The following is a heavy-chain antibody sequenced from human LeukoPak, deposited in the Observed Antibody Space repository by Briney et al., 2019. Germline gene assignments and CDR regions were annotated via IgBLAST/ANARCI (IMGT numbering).Heavy chain of an antibody. J-gene: IGHJ4*02. CDR2: IYYTGST. D-gene: IGHD1-1*01. CDR3: ARLRTSHPYYLDF. Sequence: SQTLSLTCTVSGGSIRSGDYYWSWIRQPPGKGLEWIGYIYYTGSTNYNPSLKSRVTISVDTSKNQFSLRLSSVTAADTAVYYCARLRTSHPYYLDFWGQGTLVTVSS. V-gene: IGHV4-30-4*08. CDR1: GGSIRSGDYY.